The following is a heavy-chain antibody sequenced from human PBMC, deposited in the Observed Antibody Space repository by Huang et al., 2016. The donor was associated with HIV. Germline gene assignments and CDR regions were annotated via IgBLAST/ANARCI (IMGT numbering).Heavy chain of an antibody. J-gene: IGHJ5*02. D-gene: IGHD4-17*01. CDR1: GYMFTKYW. CDR2: LYPCDSDT. CDR3: ARHDGARPGWVDN. V-gene: IGHV5-51*01. Sequence: EVQLVQSGAEVKKPGESLKISCNVSGYMFTKYWIGWVRQMPGKGLEWLGILYPCDSDTSSSPSFQGQVTISADKSITTAYLQWSSLKASDTAIYYCARHDGARPGWVDNWGQGTLVTVSS.